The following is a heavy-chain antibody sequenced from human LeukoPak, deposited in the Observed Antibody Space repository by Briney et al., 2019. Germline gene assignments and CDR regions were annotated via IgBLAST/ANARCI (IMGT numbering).Heavy chain of an antibody. Sequence: GGSLRLSCAASGFTFSSYAMHWVRQAPGKGLEWVANIKQDGSEKYYVDSVKGRFTISRDNAKNSLYLQMNSLRAEDTAVYYCARDSSSSWEIYYFDYWGQGTLVTVSS. D-gene: IGHD6-13*01. CDR3: ARDSSSSWEIYYFDY. CDR2: IKQDGSEK. J-gene: IGHJ4*02. V-gene: IGHV3-7*03. CDR1: GFTFSSYA.